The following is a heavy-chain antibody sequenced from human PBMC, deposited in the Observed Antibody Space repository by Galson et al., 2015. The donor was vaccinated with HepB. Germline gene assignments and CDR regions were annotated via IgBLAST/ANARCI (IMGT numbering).Heavy chain of an antibody. V-gene: IGHV4-59*12. CDR1: GGSISSYY. D-gene: IGHD6-19*01. CDR2: IYYSGST. Sequence: LSLTCTVSGGSISSYYWSWIRQPPGKGLEWIGYIYYSGSTNYNPSLKSRVTISVDTSKSQFSLKLSSVTAADTAVYYCARERQWLPSSWGDAFDIWGQGTMFTVSS. J-gene: IGHJ3*02. CDR3: ARERQWLPSSWGDAFDI.